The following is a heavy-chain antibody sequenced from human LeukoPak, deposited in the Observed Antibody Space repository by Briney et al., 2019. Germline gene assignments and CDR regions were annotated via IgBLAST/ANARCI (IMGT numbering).Heavy chain of an antibody. V-gene: IGHV3-74*01. CDR2: INSDGSST. CDR1: GFTFSSYW. D-gene: IGHD4-23*01. J-gene: IGHJ4*02. CDR3: ASPSHYGGSPFDY. Sequence: PGGSLRLSCAASGFTFSSYWMHWVRQAPGKGLVWVSRINSDGSSTSYADSVKGRLTISRDNAKNTLYLQMNSLRAEDTAVYYCASPSHYGGSPFDYWGQGTLVTVSS.